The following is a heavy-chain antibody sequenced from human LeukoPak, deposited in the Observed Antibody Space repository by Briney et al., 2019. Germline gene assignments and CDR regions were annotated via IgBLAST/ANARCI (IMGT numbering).Heavy chain of an antibody. CDR2: INWNGGST. CDR1: GFTFDDYG. Sequence: GGSLRLSCAASGFTFDDYGMSWVRQAPGKGLEWVSGINWNGGSTGYADSVKGRFTISGDNAKNSLYLQMNSLRAEDTALYYCARDAPNPIAAAGHYYYYYYMDVWGKGTTVTVSS. D-gene: IGHD6-13*01. J-gene: IGHJ6*03. CDR3: ARDAPNPIAAAGHYYYYYYMDV. V-gene: IGHV3-20*04.